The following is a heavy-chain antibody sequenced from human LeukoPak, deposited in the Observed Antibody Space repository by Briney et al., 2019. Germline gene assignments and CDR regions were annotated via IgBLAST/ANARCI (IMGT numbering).Heavy chain of an antibody. Sequence: SETLSLTCTVSGGSISDYYWTWIRQPPGKGLEWIGYIYYSGSINYSPSLKSRVTISVDTSKSRFSLTLSSVTAADTAVYYCARTSRHYYGSGSNLTPWPVGMDVWGQGTTVTVSS. J-gene: IGHJ6*02. CDR2: IYYSGSI. CDR3: ARTSRHYYGSGSNLTPWPVGMDV. CDR1: GGSISDYY. V-gene: IGHV4-59*01. D-gene: IGHD3-10*01.